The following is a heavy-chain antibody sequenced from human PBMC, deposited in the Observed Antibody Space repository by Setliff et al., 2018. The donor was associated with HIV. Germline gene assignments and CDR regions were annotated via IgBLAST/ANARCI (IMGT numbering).Heavy chain of an antibody. V-gene: IGHV1-18*04. D-gene: IGHD2-2*01. Sequence: GASVKVSCKPSGYNFKEHHVHWVRQAPGQGLEWMGWISPFNGNTNFAQKFQGRVTMTTDTSTTTAYMELRSLRSDDTAVYYCARCMKDIVVVPYAGGGMDVWGKGTTVTVSS. J-gene: IGHJ6*03. CDR3: ARCMKDIVVVPYAGGGMDV. CDR2: ISPFNGNT. CDR1: GYNFKEHH.